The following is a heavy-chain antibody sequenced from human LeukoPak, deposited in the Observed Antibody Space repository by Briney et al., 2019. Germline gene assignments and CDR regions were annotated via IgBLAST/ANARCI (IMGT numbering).Heavy chain of an antibody. J-gene: IGHJ6*03. D-gene: IGHD1-26*01. Sequence: ASVKVSCKASGYTFTSYGISWVRQAPGQGLEWMGWISAYNGNTNYAQKLQGRVTMTTDASTSTANMELRSLRSDDTAVYYCARDQRGGSYYYYYYMDVWGKGTTVTVSS. CDR2: ISAYNGNT. V-gene: IGHV1-18*01. CDR1: GYTFTSYG. CDR3: ARDQRGGSYYYYYYMDV.